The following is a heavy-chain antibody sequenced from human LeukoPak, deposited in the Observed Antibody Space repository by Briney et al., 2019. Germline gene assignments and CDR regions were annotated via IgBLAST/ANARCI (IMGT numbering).Heavy chain of an antibody. CDR1: GFTFTSSA. V-gene: IGHV3-30-3*01. CDR3: AKGGQFDY. J-gene: IGHJ4*02. Sequence: GGSLRLSCAASGFTFTSSAMHWVRQAPGKGLEWVAVISYDGSNKYYADSVKGRFTISRDDFKNTLYLQMNSLKVEDTAVYYCAKGGQFDYWGQGTLVTVSS. CDR2: ISYDGSNK.